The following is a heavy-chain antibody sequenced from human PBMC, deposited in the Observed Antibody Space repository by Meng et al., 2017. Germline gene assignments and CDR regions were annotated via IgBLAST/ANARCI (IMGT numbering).Heavy chain of an antibody. V-gene: IGHV3-30*01. D-gene: IGHD1-7*01. CDR2: ISYDGSNK. J-gene: IGHJ4*02. CDR3: ARGQNWNYFGFFDY. Sequence: VQLGESGGGVVQPGRSLRLSCEASGFTFSSYAMHWVRQAPGKGLEWVAVISYDGSNKYYADSVKGRFTISRDNSKNTLYLQMNSLRAEDTAVYYCARGQNWNYFGFFDYWGQGTLVTVSS. CDR1: GFTFSSYA.